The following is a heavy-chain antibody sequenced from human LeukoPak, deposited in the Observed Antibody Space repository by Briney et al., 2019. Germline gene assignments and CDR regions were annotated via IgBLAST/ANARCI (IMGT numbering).Heavy chain of an antibody. J-gene: IGHJ4*02. D-gene: IGHD3-9*01. CDR3: ARDWWSGRLVVKPLYYFDY. Sequence: GGSLRLSCAASGFTFSSYAMHWVRQAPGKGLEWVAVISYDGSNKYYADSVKGRFTISRDNSKNTLYLQMNSLRAEDTAVYYCARDWWSGRLVVKPLYYFDYWGQGTLVTVSS. CDR1: GFTFSSYA. V-gene: IGHV3-30-3*01. CDR2: ISYDGSNK.